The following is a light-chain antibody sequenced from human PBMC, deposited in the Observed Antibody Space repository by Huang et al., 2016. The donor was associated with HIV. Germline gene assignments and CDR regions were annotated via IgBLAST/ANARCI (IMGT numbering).Light chain of an antibody. Sequence: DIVMTQYPDSLAVSLGERATINCKSSQSVLYSSNNKNYLAWYQQKPGQPPKLLIYWASTRESGVPDRLSGSGSGTDFTLTISSLQAEDVAVYYCQQYYTNPRTFGQGTKVEIK. CDR3: QQYYTNPRT. J-gene: IGKJ1*01. CDR2: WAS. CDR1: QSVLYSSNNKNY. V-gene: IGKV4-1*01.